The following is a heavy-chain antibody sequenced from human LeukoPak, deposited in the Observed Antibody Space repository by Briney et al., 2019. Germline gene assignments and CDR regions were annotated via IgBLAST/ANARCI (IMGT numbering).Heavy chain of an antibody. J-gene: IGHJ4*02. V-gene: IGHV1-18*01. Sequence: ASVKVSCKASGYTFTSYGISWVRQAPGQGLEWMGWISAYNGNTNYAQKLQGRVTKTTDTSTSTAYMELRSLRSDDTAVYYCARDRVFGGSYYWVYWGQGTLVTVSS. CDR3: ARDRVFGGSYYWVY. D-gene: IGHD3-10*01. CDR2: ISAYNGNT. CDR1: GYTFTSYG.